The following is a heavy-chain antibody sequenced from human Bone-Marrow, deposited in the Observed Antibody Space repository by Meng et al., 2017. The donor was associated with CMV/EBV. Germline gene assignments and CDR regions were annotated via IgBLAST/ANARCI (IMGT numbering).Heavy chain of an antibody. D-gene: IGHD2-2*01. CDR3: ARDKGYCSSTSCYSTILYYYYYGMDV. Sequence: SVKVSCKTSGHTFSDYYLHWVRQAPGQGLEWMGWIIPIFGTANYAQKFQGRVTITTDESTSTAYMELSSLRSDDTAVYYCARDKGYCSSTSCYSTILYYYYYGMDVWGQGTTVTVSS. CDR2: IIPIFGTA. V-gene: IGHV1-69*05. J-gene: IGHJ6*02. CDR1: GHTFSDYY.